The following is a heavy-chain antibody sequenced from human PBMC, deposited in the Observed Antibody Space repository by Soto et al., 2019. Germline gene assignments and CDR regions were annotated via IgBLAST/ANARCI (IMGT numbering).Heavy chain of an antibody. CDR3: ARVEGYTAGGLYY. D-gene: IGHD6-13*01. J-gene: IGHJ4*02. CDR2: INPSGGST. Sequence: GASVKVSCKASGYTFTSYYMHWVRQAPGQGLEWMGIINPSGGSTSYAQKFQGRVTITADKSTSTAYMELSSLRSEDTAVYYCARVEGYTAGGLYYWGQGTLVTVPS. V-gene: IGHV1-46*01. CDR1: GYTFTSYY.